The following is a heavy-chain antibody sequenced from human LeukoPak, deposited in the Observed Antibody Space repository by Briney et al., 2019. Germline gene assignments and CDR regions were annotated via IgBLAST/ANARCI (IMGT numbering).Heavy chain of an antibody. CDR1: GYTFTSYG. J-gene: IGHJ4*02. V-gene: IGHV1-18*01. D-gene: IGHD5-18*01. CDR2: ISAYNGNT. CDR3: ARESDTAMVKYFDY. Sequence: GASVKVSCKASGYTFTSYGISWVRQAPGQGLEWMGWISAYNGNTNYAQKLQGRVTMTTDTSTSTAYMELRSLRSDDTPVYYCARESDTAMVKYFDYWGQGTLVTVSS.